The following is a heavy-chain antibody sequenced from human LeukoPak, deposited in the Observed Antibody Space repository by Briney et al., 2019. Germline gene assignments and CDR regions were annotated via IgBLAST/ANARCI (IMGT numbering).Heavy chain of an antibody. V-gene: IGHV4-59*01. Sequence: SETLSLTCTVSGGSISSYYWSWIRQPPGKELEWIGYIYYSGSTNYNPSLKRRVTISVDTSKNQFSLKLSSVTAADTAVYYCARWIAAAGSYWYFDLWGRGTLVTVSS. D-gene: IGHD6-13*01. J-gene: IGHJ2*01. CDR3: ARWIAAAGSYWYFDL. CDR1: GGSISSYY. CDR2: IYYSGST.